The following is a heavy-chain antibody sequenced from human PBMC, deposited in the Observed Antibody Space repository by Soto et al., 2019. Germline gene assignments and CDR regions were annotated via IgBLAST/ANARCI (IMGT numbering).Heavy chain of an antibody. D-gene: IGHD3-22*01. CDR3: AVGSGGYYYSSYFDY. Sequence: ASVKVSCKASGYTFTGYYMHWVRQAPGQGLEWMGWINPNSGGTNYAQKFQGRVTMTRDTSISTAYMELSRLRSDDTAVYYCAVGSGGYYYSSYFDYWGQGTLVTVSS. CDR2: INPNSGGT. CDR1: GYTFTGYY. J-gene: IGHJ4*02. V-gene: IGHV1-2*02.